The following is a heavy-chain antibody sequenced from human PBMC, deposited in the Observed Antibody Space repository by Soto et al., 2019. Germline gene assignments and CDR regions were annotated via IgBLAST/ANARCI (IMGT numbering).Heavy chain of an antibody. D-gene: IGHD2-2*01. V-gene: IGHV4-34*02. CDR3: ARGTGSGIACYGWAHYYMDV. J-gene: IGHJ6*03. CDR2: INDSGNT. Sequence: QVQLQQWGAGLLKPSETLSLTCDVTGGSFSGHYCSWVRQPPGKGLEWIGEINDSGNTHYNASLRSRVSIVLDTSKSQTPLKLSSVTAADTAIYFCARGTGSGIACYGWAHYYMDVWGKGTTVTVSS. CDR1: GGSFSGHY.